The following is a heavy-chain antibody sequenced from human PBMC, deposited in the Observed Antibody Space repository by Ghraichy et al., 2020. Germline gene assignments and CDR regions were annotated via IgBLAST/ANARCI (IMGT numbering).Heavy chain of an antibody. V-gene: IGHV4-59*01. CDR3: ARDRDTRSWYNWFDP. CDR2: IYYSGST. Sequence: ESLNISCHVSGGSMDYYYWSWIRQPPGKGLEWIGYIYYSGSTNYNPSLKSRVAISVDTSKNQFSLKVNSVTAADTAVYYCARDRDTRSWYNWFDPWGQGTLVTVSS. CDR1: GGSMDYYY. D-gene: IGHD6-13*01. J-gene: IGHJ5*02.